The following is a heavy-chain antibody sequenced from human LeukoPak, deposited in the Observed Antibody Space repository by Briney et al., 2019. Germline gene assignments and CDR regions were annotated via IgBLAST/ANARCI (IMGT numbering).Heavy chain of an antibody. V-gene: IGHV5-51*01. Sequence: GESLKISCNGSGYSFTSYWIGWVSHMPGKGVEWMGIIYPGDSDTRYSPSFQGQVTISADKSISTAYLQWSSLKASDTAMYYCARRVGAKRADWFDPWGQGTLVTVSS. CDR3: ARRVGAKRADWFDP. CDR2: IYPGDSDT. D-gene: IGHD1-26*01. J-gene: IGHJ5*02. CDR1: GYSFTSYW.